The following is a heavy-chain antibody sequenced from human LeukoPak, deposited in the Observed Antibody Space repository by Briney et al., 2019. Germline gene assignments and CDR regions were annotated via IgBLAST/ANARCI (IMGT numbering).Heavy chain of an antibody. Sequence: PSETLSLTCTVSGGSISSGSYSWSWIRPPAGKGLEWIGRIYTSGGPNYNPSLKSRVTISVDTSKNQFSLKLSSVTAADTAVYYCARTMVRGVQWFDPWGQGTLVTVSS. V-gene: IGHV4-61*02. CDR2: IYTSGGP. CDR3: ARTMVRGVQWFDP. CDR1: GGSISSGSYS. J-gene: IGHJ5*02. D-gene: IGHD3-10*01.